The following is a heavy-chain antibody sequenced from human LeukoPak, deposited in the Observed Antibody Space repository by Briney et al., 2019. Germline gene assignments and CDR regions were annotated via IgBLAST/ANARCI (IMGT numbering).Heavy chain of an antibody. CDR1: GITFSTSG. CDR3: ATDSYGMDV. V-gene: IGHV3-48*02. D-gene: IGHD2-8*02. CDR2: ISGGENTI. Sequence: GGSLRLSCVASGITFSTSGMNWVCQAPGKGLEWVSFISGGENTITYADSVKGRFTISKDNAKNSLFLQMNSLRDEDTAVYYCATDSYGMDVWGQGTTVTVSS. J-gene: IGHJ6*02.